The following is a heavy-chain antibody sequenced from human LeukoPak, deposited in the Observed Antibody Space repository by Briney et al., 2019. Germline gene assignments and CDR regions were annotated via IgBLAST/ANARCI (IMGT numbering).Heavy chain of an antibody. CDR2: IYTSGST. J-gene: IGHJ5*02. Sequence: SETLSLTCTVSGGSISSYYWSWIQQPAGKGLEWIGRIYTSGSTNYNPSLKSRVTMSVDTSKNQFSLKLSSVTAADTAVYYCARDKDDTLTGYYSSWFDPWGQGTLVTVSS. CDR1: GGSISSYY. V-gene: IGHV4-4*07. D-gene: IGHD3-9*01. CDR3: ARDKDDTLTGYYSSWFDP.